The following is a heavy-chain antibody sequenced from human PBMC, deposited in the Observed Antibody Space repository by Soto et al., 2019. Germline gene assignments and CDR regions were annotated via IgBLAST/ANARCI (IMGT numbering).Heavy chain of an antibody. D-gene: IGHD5-18*01. J-gene: IGHJ6*02. CDR3: ARALIQLWPHYYYGMDV. CDR2: IYYSGTT. CDR1: GGSISIGDYY. Sequence: PSETLSLTCTVSGGSISIGDYYWSWIRQPPGKGLEWIGYIYYSGTTYYNPSLKSRVTISVDTSKNQFSLKVSSVTAADTAVYYCARALIQLWPHYYYGMDVWGQGTTVTVSS. V-gene: IGHV4-30-4*01.